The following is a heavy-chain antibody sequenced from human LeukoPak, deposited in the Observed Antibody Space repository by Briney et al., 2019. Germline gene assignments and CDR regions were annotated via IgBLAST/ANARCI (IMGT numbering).Heavy chain of an antibody. Sequence: GGSLRLSCAASGFTVSSNYMTWVRQAPGRWLEWVSVIYSGGSTYSADSVKGRFTISRHNSKNTLYLQMNSLRAEDTAVYYCARSGYSSSFWYFDLWGRGTLVTVSS. CDR3: ARSGYSSSFWYFDL. CDR1: GFTVSSNY. J-gene: IGHJ2*01. V-gene: IGHV3-53*04. D-gene: IGHD6-6*01. CDR2: IYSGGST.